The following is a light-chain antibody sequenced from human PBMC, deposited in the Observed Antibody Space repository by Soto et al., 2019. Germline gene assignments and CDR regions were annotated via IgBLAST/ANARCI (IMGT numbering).Light chain of an antibody. CDR1: QSVGSN. Sequence: EIVMTQSAATLSVSPGERVTLSCRASQSVGSNLAWYQQKPGQSPRLLIYGASTRATGIPARFSGSGSGTEFTLAISSLQSEDFAVYYCEQYNNWPPYTFGQGTKLEL. CDR3: EQYNNWPPYT. CDR2: GAS. J-gene: IGKJ2*01. V-gene: IGKV3-15*01.